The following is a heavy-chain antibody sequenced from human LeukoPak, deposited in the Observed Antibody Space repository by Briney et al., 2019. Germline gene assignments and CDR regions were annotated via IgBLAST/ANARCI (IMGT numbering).Heavy chain of an antibody. D-gene: IGHD2-8*01. CDR2: INPSGGST. V-gene: IGHV1-46*01. CDR3: ARDYCTNGVCYPWTD. CDR1: GYTFTSYY. J-gene: IGHJ4*02. Sequence: ASVKASCKASGYTFTSYYMHWVRQAPGQGLEWMGIINPSGGSTSYAQKFRGRVTMTRDTSTSTVYMELSSLRSEDTAVYYCARDYCTNGVCYPWTDWGQGTLVTVSS.